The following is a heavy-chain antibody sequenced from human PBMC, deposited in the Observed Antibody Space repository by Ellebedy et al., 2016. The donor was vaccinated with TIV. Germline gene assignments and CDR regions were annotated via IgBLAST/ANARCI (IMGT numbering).Heavy chain of an antibody. CDR2: ISSDGTGT. J-gene: IGHJ4*02. Sequence: GESLKISCAASGFTFSSYWMHWVRQAPGKGLVWVSRISSDGTGTSYADPMQGRFTISRDNAKNSLHLQMNSVRDEDTAVYYCGPLVVDHIPPFDCWGQGTLVTVSS. D-gene: IGHD3-22*01. V-gene: IGHV3-74*01. CDR3: GPLVVDHIPPFDC. CDR1: GFTFSSYW.